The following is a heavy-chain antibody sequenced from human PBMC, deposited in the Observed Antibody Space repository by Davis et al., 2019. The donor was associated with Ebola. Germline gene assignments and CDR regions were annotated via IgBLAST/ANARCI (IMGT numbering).Heavy chain of an antibody. V-gene: IGHV3-15*01. CDR2: IKSKTDGGTT. CDR3: TTPVPADDY. CDR1: GFTFSSYA. J-gene: IGHJ4*02. Sequence: GESLKISCAASGFTFSSYAMSWVRQAPGKGLEWVGRIKSKTDGGTTDYAAPVKGRFTISRDDSKNTLYLQMNSLKTEDTAVYYCTTPVPADDYWGQGTLVTVSS. D-gene: IGHD2-2*01.